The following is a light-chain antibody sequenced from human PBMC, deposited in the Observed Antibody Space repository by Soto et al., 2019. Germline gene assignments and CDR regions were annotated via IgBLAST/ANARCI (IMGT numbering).Light chain of an antibody. CDR1: QSVSSSY. Sequence: EIVLTQSPGTLSLSPGERATLSCRASQSVSSSYLAWYQQEPGQAPRLLIYGASSRATGIPDRFSGSGSGTDFTLTISRLEPGDFAVYYCQQYGSSRTFGQGTKVDIK. J-gene: IGKJ1*01. CDR2: GAS. V-gene: IGKV3-20*01. CDR3: QQYGSSRT.